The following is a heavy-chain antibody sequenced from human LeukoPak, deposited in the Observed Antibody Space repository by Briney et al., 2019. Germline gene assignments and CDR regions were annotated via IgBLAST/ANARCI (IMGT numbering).Heavy chain of an antibody. J-gene: IGHJ4*02. CDR1: GGSISSTDYY. V-gene: IGHV4-39*01. Sequence: SSETLSLTCTASGGSISSTDYYWGWIRQPPGKGLQWIGSIYYSGSTYYNPSLKSRLTISVDRSKNQFSLKLSSVSAADTAVYYCATGFYYFDYWGQGTLVTVSS. D-gene: IGHD7-27*01. CDR3: ATGFYYFDY. CDR2: IYYSGST.